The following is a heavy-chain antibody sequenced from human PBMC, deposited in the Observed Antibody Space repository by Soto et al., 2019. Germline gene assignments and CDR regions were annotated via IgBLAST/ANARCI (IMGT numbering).Heavy chain of an antibody. V-gene: IGHV1-2*04. J-gene: IGHJ6*02. Sequence: GASVKVSCKASGYTFTGYYMHWVRQAPGQGLEWMGWINPNSGGTNYAQKFQGWVTMTRDTSISTAYMELSRLRSDDTAVYYCAKMSVQDTDYDFWSGYRNYYYYYGMDVWGQGTTVTVSS. CDR1: GYTFTGYY. D-gene: IGHD3-3*01. CDR3: AKMSVQDTDYDFWSGYRNYYYYYGMDV. CDR2: INPNSGGT.